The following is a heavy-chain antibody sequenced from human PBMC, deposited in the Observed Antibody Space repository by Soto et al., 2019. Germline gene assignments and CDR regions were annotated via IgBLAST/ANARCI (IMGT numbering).Heavy chain of an antibody. J-gene: IGHJ6*02. D-gene: IGHD3-10*02. Sequence: QVRLVQSGAEVKEPGDSVRVSCEASGYTFTAYHIHWVRQAPGQGLERMGWINPKFGDTGYAQDFQGRVAMTGDMSISTVYMELSRLTSDDTAIYYCARNMNYYYGRGSGNGHGVWGQGTTVTVFS. CDR1: GYTFTAYH. CDR2: INPKFGDT. CDR3: ARNMNYYYGRGSGNGHGV. V-gene: IGHV1-2*02.